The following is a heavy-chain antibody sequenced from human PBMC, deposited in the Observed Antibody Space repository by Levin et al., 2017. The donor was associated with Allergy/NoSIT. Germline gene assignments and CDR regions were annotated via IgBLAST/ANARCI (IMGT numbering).Heavy chain of an antibody. D-gene: IGHD2/OR15-2a*01. Sequence: GESLKISCAASGFTFDDYGMSWVRQAPGKGLEWVSGINWNGGSTGYADSVKGRLTISRDNAKNSLYLQMNSLRAEDTALYHCARHRFTMNIHDGFDIWRQGTMVIVSS. CDR3: ARHRFTMNIHDGFDI. V-gene: IGHV3-20*01. J-gene: IGHJ3*02. CDR1: GFTFDDYG. CDR2: INWNGGST.